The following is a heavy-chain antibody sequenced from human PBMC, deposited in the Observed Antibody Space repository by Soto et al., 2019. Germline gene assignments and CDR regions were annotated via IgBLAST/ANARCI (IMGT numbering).Heavy chain of an antibody. CDR2: IYPGDSDT. CDR3: ARFLSYYYGSGSYYIDY. D-gene: IGHD3-10*01. CDR1: GYSFTSYW. Sequence: GESLKISCKGSGYSFTSYWIGWVRQMPGKGLEWMGIIYPGDSDTRYSPSFQGQVTISADKSISTAYLQWSSLKASDTAMYYCARFLSYYYGSGSYYIDYWGQGTLVTVSS. J-gene: IGHJ4*02. V-gene: IGHV5-51*01.